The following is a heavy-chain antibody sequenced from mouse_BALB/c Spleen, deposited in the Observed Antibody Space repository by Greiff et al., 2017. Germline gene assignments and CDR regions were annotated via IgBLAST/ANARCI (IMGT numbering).Heavy chain of an antibody. J-gene: IGHJ1*01. CDR2: ISSGGSYT. V-gene: IGHV5-6-4*01. CDR1: GFTFSSYT. Sequence: DVMLVESGGGLVKPGGSLKLSCAASGFTFSSYTMSWVRQTPEKRLEWVATISSGGSYTYYPDSVKGRFTISRDNAKNTLYLQMSSLKSEDTAMYYCTRGGYGSSYWYFDVWGAGTTVTVSS. CDR3: TRGGYGSSYWYFDV. D-gene: IGHD1-1*01.